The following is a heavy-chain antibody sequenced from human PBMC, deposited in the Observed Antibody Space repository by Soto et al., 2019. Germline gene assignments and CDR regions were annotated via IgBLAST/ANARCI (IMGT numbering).Heavy chain of an antibody. J-gene: IGHJ6*02. CDR1: GVTFSSYA. D-gene: IGHD6-13*01. CDR3: ARKQQLEPDGMDV. CDR2: ISGSGGST. Sequence: EVQLLESGGGLVQPGGSLRLSCAASGVTFSSYAMSWVRPAPGKGLELVSAISGSGGSTYYAASVKGRFTISRDTSKITLYLQVNRLSDEDTAVYYCARKQQLEPDGMDVWGQGTTVTVSS. V-gene: IGHV3-23*01.